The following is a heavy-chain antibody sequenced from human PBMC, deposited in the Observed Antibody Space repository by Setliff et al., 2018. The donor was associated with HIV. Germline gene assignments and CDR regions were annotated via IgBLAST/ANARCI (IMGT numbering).Heavy chain of an antibody. Sequence: KPSETLSLTCAVYGGSFSSYYWSWIRQPPGKGLEWIGEINRSGSTNYNPSLKSRVTISVDTSKNQFSLKLRSVTAADRAVYYCARVPGYSSGTSYMDVWGKGTTVTVSS. CDR1: GGSFSSYY. V-gene: IGHV4-34*01. J-gene: IGHJ6*03. CDR3: ARVPGYSSGTSYMDV. D-gene: IGHD6-19*01. CDR2: INRSGST.